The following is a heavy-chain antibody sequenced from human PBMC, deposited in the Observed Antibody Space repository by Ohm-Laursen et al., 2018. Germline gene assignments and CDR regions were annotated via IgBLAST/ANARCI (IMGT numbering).Heavy chain of an antibody. Sequence: TLSLTCTVSGGSISSYYWSWIRQPAGKGLEWIGRIYTSGSTNYNPSLKSRVTMSVDTSKNQFSLKLSSVTAADTAVYYCARVLGVVPAAIFSYAFDIWGQGTMVTVSS. CDR2: IYTSGST. CDR1: GGSISSYY. D-gene: IGHD2-2*01. V-gene: IGHV4-4*07. CDR3: ARVLGVVPAAIFSYAFDI. J-gene: IGHJ3*02.